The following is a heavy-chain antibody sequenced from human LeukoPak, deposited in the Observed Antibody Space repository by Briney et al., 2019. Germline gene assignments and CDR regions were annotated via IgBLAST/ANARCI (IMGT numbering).Heavy chain of an antibody. Sequence: SETLSLTCAVYGGSISSYYWSWIRQPAGKGLEWIGRMYTSGSTNYNPSLKSRVTMSVDTSKNQFSLRLSPVTAADTAVYYCARDFYPKSWFDPWGQGTLVIVSS. CDR2: MYTSGST. J-gene: IGHJ5*02. CDR3: ARDFYPKSWFDP. CDR1: GGSISSYY. D-gene: IGHD2/OR15-2a*01. V-gene: IGHV4-4*07.